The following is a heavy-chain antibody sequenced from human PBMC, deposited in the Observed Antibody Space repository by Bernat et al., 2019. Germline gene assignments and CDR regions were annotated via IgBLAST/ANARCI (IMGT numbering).Heavy chain of an antibody. CDR3: ARDLWAGPHYYYYGMDV. CDR2: INPSGGST. CDR1: GGTFNNDA. V-gene: IGHV1-46*02. Sequence: QVQLIQSGAEVKKPGSSVTVSCKASGGTFNNDAISWVRQAPGQGLEWMGIINPSGGSTSYAQKFQGRVTMTRDTSTSTVYMELSSLRSEDTAVYYCARDLWAGPHYYYYGMDVWGQGTTVTVSS. J-gene: IGHJ6*02. D-gene: IGHD6-19*01.